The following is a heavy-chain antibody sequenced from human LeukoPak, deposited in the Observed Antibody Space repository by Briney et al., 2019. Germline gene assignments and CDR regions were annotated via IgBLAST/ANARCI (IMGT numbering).Heavy chain of an antibody. D-gene: IGHD3-22*01. CDR1: GYTFTSYC. V-gene: IGHV1-46*01. CDR2: INPSGGST. CDR3: ARGGAYYYDSSGYYYGY. J-gene: IGHJ4*02. Sequence: ASVKVSCKASGYTFTSYCMHWVRQAPGQGLEWMGIINPSGGSTSYAQKFLGRVTMTRDTSTSTVYMELSSLRSEDTAVYYCARGGAYYYDSSGYYYGYWGQGTLVTVSS.